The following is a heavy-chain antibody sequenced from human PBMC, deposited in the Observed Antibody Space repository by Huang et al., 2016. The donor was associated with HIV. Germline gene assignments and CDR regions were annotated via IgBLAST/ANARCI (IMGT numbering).Heavy chain of an antibody. V-gene: IGHV3-30*18. D-gene: IGHD6-13*01. CDR2: ISYDAKTK. CDR3: AKGGSAAAVLDF. CDR1: GFTLSSYG. J-gene: IGHJ4*02. Sequence: QVQLVESGGGVVQPGRSLRISCAASGFTLSSYGMHWVRQAPGEGLEWVAVISYDAKTKYYADSVKGRFSISRDNSKTTVYLQLNSLRLEDTAVYYCAKGGSAAAVLDFWGQGTLVTVSS.